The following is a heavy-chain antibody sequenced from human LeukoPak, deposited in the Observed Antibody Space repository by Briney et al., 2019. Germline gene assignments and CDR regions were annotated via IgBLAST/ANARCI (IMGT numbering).Heavy chain of an antibody. CDR1: GFTFSNYW. CDR2: INNDGSST. D-gene: IGHD1-1*01. V-gene: IGHV3-74*01. J-gene: IGHJ4*02. CDR3: ARDAATAPDY. Sequence: GGSLRLSCAASGFTFSNYWMHWVRQGPGKGLVWASRINNDGSSTSYADSVKGRFTISRDNAKNTMYLQMNSLRAEDTAVYYCARDAATAPDYWGRGTLVTVSS.